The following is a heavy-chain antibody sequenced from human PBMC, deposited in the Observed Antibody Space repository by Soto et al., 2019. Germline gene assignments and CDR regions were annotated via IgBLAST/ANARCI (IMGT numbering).Heavy chain of an antibody. D-gene: IGHD6-6*01. CDR1: GFTFSNAW. CDR3: TTGSTSTKNY. Sequence: EVQLVESGGGLVIPGGSLRLSCAASGFTFSNAWLSWVRQAPGKGLEWVGRIKSKTDGGTTDYTAPVKGRFTISRDDSKNTLYLQMNSLKIXXXXXYYCTTGSTSTKNYWGQGTLVTVSS. V-gene: IGHV3-15*01. J-gene: IGHJ4*02. CDR2: IKSKTDGGTT.